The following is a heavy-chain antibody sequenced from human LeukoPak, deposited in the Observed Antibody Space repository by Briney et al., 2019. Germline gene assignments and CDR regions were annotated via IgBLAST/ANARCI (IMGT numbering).Heavy chain of an antibody. J-gene: IGHJ4*02. CDR1: GYSFTDYS. Sequence: GASVTVSFKASGYSFTDYSMHWVRQAPGQGLEWMGWINPNSGGTKFAQKFQGRVTMTRDTSISTAYMEVSRLRSDDTAVYYCATQNNSYFDYWGQGTLVTVSS. V-gene: IGHV1-2*02. CDR3: ATQNNSYFDY. D-gene: IGHD1-20*01. CDR2: INPNSGGT.